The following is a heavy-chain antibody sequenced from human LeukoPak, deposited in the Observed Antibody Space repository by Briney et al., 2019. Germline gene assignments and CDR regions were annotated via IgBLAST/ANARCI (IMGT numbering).Heavy chain of an antibody. D-gene: IGHD3-16*01. CDR3: ARASYSPNWFDP. Sequence: GGSLRLSCAASGFTFSSYWMHWVRQAPGKGLVWVSRINSDGSSTSYADSVKGRFTISRDNAKNSLYLQMNSLRAEDTAVYYCARASYSPNWFDPWGQGTLVTVSS. J-gene: IGHJ5*02. CDR1: GFTFSSYW. V-gene: IGHV3-74*01. CDR2: INSDGSST.